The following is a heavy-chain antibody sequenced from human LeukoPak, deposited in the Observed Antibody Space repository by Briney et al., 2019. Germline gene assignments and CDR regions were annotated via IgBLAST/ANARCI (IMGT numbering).Heavy chain of an antibody. CDR1: GDTFKNYA. D-gene: IGHD4-17*01. V-gene: IGHV1-69*05. J-gene: IGHJ4*02. CDR2: IPTVFGTT. CDR3: SRSKSVAYGFDY. Sequence: GASVKVSCKASGDTFKNYAISWVRQAPGQGLEWMGGIPTVFGTTNYEEKFQGRVTITTDESTSTAYMELSSLTSEDTAVYYCSRSKSVAYGFDYWGQGTLVIVSS.